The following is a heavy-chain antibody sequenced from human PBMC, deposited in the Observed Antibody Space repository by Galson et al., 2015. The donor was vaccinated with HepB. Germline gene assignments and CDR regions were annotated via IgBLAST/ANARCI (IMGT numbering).Heavy chain of an antibody. CDR3: ARVPGIDYYGSGSSTAFDI. CDR2: IYTSGRT. V-gene: IGHV3-53*04. J-gene: IGHJ3*02. CDR1: GFTVNSNY. Sequence: SLRLSCAASGFTVNSNYMSWVRQDPGTGLEWLSVIYTSGRTYYADSVKGRFTISRHNSKNTLYLEMNSLRVEDTAVYYCARVPGIDYYGSGSSTAFDIWGQGTMVTVSS. D-gene: IGHD3-10*01.